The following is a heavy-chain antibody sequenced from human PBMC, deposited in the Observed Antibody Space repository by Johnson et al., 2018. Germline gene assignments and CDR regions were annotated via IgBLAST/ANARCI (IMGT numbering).Heavy chain of an antibody. CDR2: ISSTSSYI. Sequence: VQLVESGGGLVQPGGSLRLSCAASGFTFSSYWMSWVRQAPGKGLEWVSSISSTSSYIYYTDSLTGRFTISRENAKNSLYLEMSGLRAEDTAVYYCARGGGIQLWFLGAFGIWGQGTTVTVSS. CDR3: ARGGGIQLWFLGAFGI. D-gene: IGHD5-18*01. V-gene: IGHV3-21*01. J-gene: IGHJ3*02. CDR1: GFTFSSYW.